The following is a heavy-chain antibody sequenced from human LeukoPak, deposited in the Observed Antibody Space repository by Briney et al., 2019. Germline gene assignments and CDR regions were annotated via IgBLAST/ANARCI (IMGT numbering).Heavy chain of an antibody. Sequence: PGGSLRLSCAASGFTFSSDWLSWVRQAPGEGLEWVAKINQDGTEKAYVDSVRGRFPISRDNAKNSLFLQMNSLRAEDTAVYYCARGPLVAAAGTCWGQGTLVTVSS. D-gene: IGHD6-13*01. J-gene: IGHJ4*02. CDR2: INQDGTEK. V-gene: IGHV3-7*03. CDR1: GFTFSSDW. CDR3: ARGPLVAAAGTC.